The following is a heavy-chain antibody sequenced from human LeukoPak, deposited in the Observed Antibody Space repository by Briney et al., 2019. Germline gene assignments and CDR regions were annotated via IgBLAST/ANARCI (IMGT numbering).Heavy chain of an antibody. CDR1: GGSFSGYY. J-gene: IGHJ5*02. V-gene: IGHV4-34*01. CDR3: ARQVTAPLNNWFDP. Sequence: SETLSLTCAVYGGSFSGYYWSWIRQPPGKGLEWIGEINHSGSTNYNPSLKSRVTISVDTSKNQFSLKLSSVTAADTAVYYCARQVTAPLNNWFDPWGQGTLVTVSS. CDR2: INHSGST.